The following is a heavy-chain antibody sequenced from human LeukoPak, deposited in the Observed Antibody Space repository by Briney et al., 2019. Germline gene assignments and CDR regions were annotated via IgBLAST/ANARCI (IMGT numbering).Heavy chain of an antibody. CDR3: ARYSPYCSSTSCRYYYYYMDV. Sequence: GASVKVSCKASGGTFISYAISWVRQAPGQGLEWMGGIIPIFGTANYAQKFQGRVTITADESTSTAYMELSSLRSEDTAVYYCARYSPYCSSTSCRYYYYYMDVWGKGTTVTISS. D-gene: IGHD2-2*01. CDR1: GGTFISYA. CDR2: IIPIFGTA. J-gene: IGHJ6*03. V-gene: IGHV1-69*13.